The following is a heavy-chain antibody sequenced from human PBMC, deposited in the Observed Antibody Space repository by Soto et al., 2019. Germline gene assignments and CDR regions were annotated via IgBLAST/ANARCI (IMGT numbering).Heavy chain of an antibody. CDR1: GDSIGSYY. V-gene: IGHV4-59*08. D-gene: IGHD4-17*01. J-gene: IGHJ4*02. CDR3: TRHASGGDYRFDY. CDR2: IYYSGST. Sequence: SETLSLTCTVSGDSIGSYYWSWIRQPPGKGLEWIGYIYYSGSTKYNPSLKSRVTISVDTSKNQFSLNLSSVTAADTAVYYCTRHASGGDYRFDYWGQGTLVTVSS.